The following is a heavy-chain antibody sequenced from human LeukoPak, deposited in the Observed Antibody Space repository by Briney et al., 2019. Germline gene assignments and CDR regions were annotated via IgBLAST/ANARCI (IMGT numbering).Heavy chain of an antibody. CDR1: GFIFSDYY. CDR3: ASTHCSRTSCYGYFQH. Sequence: GGYLRLSCAASGFIFSDYYMSWIRQAPGKGLEWVSYISSSGSTKYYADSVKGRFTISGDNAKNSLYLQMNSLRAEDTAVYYCASTHCSRTSCYGYFQHWGQGTLVTVSS. D-gene: IGHD2-2*01. CDR2: ISSSGSTK. V-gene: IGHV3-11*04. J-gene: IGHJ1*01.